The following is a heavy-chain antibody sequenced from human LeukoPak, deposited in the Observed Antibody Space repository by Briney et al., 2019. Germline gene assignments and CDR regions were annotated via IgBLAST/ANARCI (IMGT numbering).Heavy chain of an antibody. CDR2: IYPGDSDT. Sequence: GESLKISCKGSGXSFTSYWIGWVRQMPGKGLEWMGIIYPGDSDTRYSPSFQGQVTISADKSISTAYLQWSSLKASDTAMYYCARQMDYGDYANWFDPWGQGTLVTVSS. V-gene: IGHV5-51*01. J-gene: IGHJ5*02. CDR3: ARQMDYGDYANWFDP. CDR1: GXSFTSYW. D-gene: IGHD4-17*01.